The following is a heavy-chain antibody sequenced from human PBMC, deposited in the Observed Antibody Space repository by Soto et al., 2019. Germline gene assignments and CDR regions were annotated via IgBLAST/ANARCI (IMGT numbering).Heavy chain of an antibody. CDR3: ARGRITMIVVDTTTDFDY. V-gene: IGHV4-34*01. J-gene: IGHJ4*02. Sequence: SETLSLPCAVYGGSFSGYYWSWIRQPPGKGLEWIGEINHSGSTNYNPSLKSRVTISVDTSKNQFSLKLSSVTAADTAVYYCARGRITMIVVDTTTDFDYWGQGTLVTVSS. CDR1: GGSFSGYY. CDR2: INHSGST. D-gene: IGHD3-22*01.